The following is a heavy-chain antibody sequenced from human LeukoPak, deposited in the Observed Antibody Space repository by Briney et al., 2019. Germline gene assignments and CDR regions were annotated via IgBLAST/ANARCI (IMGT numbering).Heavy chain of an antibody. J-gene: IGHJ4*02. D-gene: IGHD3-22*01. CDR3: ARDWGRDYFDGTGYPLDY. CDR1: GFTFSSYW. Sequence: PGGSLRLSCAASGFTFSSYWMSWVRQAPGKGLEWVANIKQDGSEKYYVDSVKGRFTISRDNAKNSLSLQMKSLRAEDTAVYYCARDWGRDYFDGTGYPLDYWGLGALVTVSS. V-gene: IGHV3-7*01. CDR2: IKQDGSEK.